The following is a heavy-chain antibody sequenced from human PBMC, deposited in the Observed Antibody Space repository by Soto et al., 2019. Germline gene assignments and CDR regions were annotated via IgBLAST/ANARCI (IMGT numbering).Heavy chain of an antibody. CDR3: ARGGGYCSGGSCDLYYYYGMDV. J-gene: IGHJ6*02. Sequence: QVQLQQWGAGLLKPSETLSLTCAVYGGSFSGYYWSWIRQPPGKGLEWIGEINHSGSTNYNPTLKRRVTISVDTSKNQYSLKLSSVTAADTAVYYCARGGGYCSGGSCDLYYYYGMDVWGQGTTVTVSS. CDR1: GGSFSGYY. D-gene: IGHD2-15*01. V-gene: IGHV4-34*01. CDR2: INHSGST.